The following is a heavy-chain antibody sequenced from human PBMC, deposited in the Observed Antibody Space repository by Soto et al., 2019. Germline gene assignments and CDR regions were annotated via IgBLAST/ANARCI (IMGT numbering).Heavy chain of an antibody. CDR1: GYTFTSYG. Sequence: ASVKVSCKASGYTFTSYGISWVRQAPGQGLEWMGWISAYNGNTNYAQKLQGRVTMTTDTSTSTAYMELRSLRSDDTAVYYCAILGGSHPPYYYGMDVWGQGTTVTVSS. V-gene: IGHV1-18*04. CDR3: AILGGSHPPYYYGMDV. D-gene: IGHD1-26*01. CDR2: ISAYNGNT. J-gene: IGHJ6*02.